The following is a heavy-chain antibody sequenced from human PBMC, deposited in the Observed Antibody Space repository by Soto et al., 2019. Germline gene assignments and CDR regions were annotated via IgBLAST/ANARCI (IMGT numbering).Heavy chain of an antibody. V-gene: IGHV3-23*01. CDR1: GFTFSSYA. CDR2: ISGSGGST. CDR3: AKKRSRWFYYIDY. D-gene: IGHD6-19*01. J-gene: IGHJ4*02. Sequence: EVQLLESGGGLVQPGGSLRLSCAASGFTFSSYAMSWVRQAPGKGLEWVSAISGSGGSTYYADSAKGRFTISRDNSKTRLYLEMNSMRAEDTAVYYSAKKRSRWFYYIDYWGQGTMVTVSS.